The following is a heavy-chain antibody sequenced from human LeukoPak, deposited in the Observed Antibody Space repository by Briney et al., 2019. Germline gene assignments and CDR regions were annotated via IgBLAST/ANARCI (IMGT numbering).Heavy chain of an antibody. D-gene: IGHD6-6*01. CDR3: ARIQIAARPGYYYYGMDV. Sequence: ASVKVSCKASGYTFTGYYMHWVRQAPGQGLEWMGRINPNSGGTNYAQKFQGRVTMTRDTSISTAYMELSRLRSEDTAVYYCARIQIAARPGYYYYGMDVWGQGTTVTVSS. CDR2: INPNSGGT. CDR1: GYTFTGYY. V-gene: IGHV1-2*06. J-gene: IGHJ6*02.